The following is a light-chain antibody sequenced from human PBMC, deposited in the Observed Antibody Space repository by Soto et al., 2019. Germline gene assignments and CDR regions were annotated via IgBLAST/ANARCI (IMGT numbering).Light chain of an antibody. CDR1: RFVSNYY. J-gene: IGKJ3*01. Sequence: DIVLTQSPGTLSLSPGDRATLSCRTSRFVSNYYVAWYQQRPGQAPRRLIYAASSRATDIPDRFSGSGSGTDFTLTISRLEPEDFAVYYCQHYADSPPVFTFGPGTKVEI. CDR2: AAS. V-gene: IGKV3-20*01. CDR3: QHYADSPPVFT.